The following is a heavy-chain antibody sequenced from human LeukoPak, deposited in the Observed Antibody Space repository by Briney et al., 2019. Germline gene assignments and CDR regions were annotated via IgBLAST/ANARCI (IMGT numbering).Heavy chain of an antibody. Sequence: PGRSLRLSCAASGFTFSSYGMHWVRQAPGKGLEWVAVISYDGSNKYYADSVKGRFTISRDNSKNTLYLQMNSLRAEDTAVYYCSLLGYSSGWFSFDYWGQGTLVTVSS. CDR3: SLLGYSSGWFSFDY. CDR2: ISYDGSNK. V-gene: IGHV3-30*03. D-gene: IGHD6-19*01. CDR1: GFTFSSYG. J-gene: IGHJ4*02.